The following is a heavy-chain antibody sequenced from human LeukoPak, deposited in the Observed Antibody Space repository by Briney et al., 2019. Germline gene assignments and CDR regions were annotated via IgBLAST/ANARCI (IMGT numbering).Heavy chain of an antibody. D-gene: IGHD2-2*01. CDR2: INPNSGGT. Sequence: ASVKVSCKTSGYTFTRHYVHWVRQAPGQGLEWVGGINPNSGGTNYAQKFQGRVTMTRDTSISTVYMELSRLRSDDTAVYYCARDSCSSTSCLSIDDYWGQGTLVTVSS. CDR3: ARDSCSSTSCLSIDDY. J-gene: IGHJ4*02. V-gene: IGHV1-2*02. CDR1: GYTFTRHY.